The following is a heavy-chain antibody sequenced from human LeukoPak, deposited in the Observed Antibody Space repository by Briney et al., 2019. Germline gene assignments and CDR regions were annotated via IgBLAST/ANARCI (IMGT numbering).Heavy chain of an antibody. Sequence: PGGSLRLSCAASGFTFSSYSMNWVRQASGKGLEWVSSISSSSSYIYYADSVKGRFTISRDNAKNSLYLQMNSLRAEDTAVYYCARVRGYSNYVSYWGQGTLVTVSS. CDR3: ARVRGYSNYVSY. J-gene: IGHJ4*02. CDR1: GFTFSSYS. D-gene: IGHD4-11*01. CDR2: ISSSSSYI. V-gene: IGHV3-21*01.